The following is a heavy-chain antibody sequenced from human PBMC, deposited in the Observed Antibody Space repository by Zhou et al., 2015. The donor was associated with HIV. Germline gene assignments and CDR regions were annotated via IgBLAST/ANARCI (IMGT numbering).Heavy chain of an antibody. CDR2: MNPNSGST. Sequence: QVQLVQSGAEVKKPGASVKVSCKASGYTFISYDINWVRQATGQGLEWMGWMNPNSGSTGYSQKFQGRVTMTRNTSISTAYMELRSLRSEDTAVYFCARGLSWGASKRTLVDHWGQGTLVTVSS. D-gene: IGHD3-16*01. CDR3: ARGLSWGASKRTLVDH. CDR1: GYTFISYD. J-gene: IGHJ4*02. V-gene: IGHV1-8*01.